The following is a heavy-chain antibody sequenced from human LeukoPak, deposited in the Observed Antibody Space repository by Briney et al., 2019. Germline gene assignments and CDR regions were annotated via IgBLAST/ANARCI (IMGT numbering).Heavy chain of an antibody. CDR1: GYTFTSYT. D-gene: IGHD1-26*01. Sequence: ASVKVSCKASGYTFTSYTMHWVRQAPGQRLEWMGWINVDKGNTKYSQKFQDRVIISWDTSASTAYMELSSLRSDDTAVYYCARGTPLVGDYFDYWGQGTLVTVSS. CDR3: ARGTPLVGDYFDY. V-gene: IGHV1-3*01. J-gene: IGHJ4*02. CDR2: INVDKGNT.